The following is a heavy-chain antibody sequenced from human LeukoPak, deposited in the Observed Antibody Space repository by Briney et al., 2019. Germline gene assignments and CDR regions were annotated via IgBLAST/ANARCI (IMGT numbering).Heavy chain of an antibody. CDR1: GFTFSNYW. V-gene: IGHV3-7*03. J-gene: IGHJ4*02. D-gene: IGHD3-22*01. CDR3: ATSADSSGND. CDR2: IKGDGSYK. Sequence: GSLRLSCAASGFTFSNYWMSWVRQAPGKGLEWVANIKGDGSYKYYVDSVKGRFTISRDNAKSSVYLQMNTLRAEDTAVYYCATSADSSGNDWGQGTQVTVSS.